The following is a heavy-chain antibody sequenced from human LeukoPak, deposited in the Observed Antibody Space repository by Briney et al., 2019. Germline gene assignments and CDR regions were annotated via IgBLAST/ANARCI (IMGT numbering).Heavy chain of an antibody. Sequence: GGSLRLSCAASGFTFSSYAMSRVRQAPGKGLEWVSTISGGGGSTYYADSVKGRFTISRDNSKNTLYLQMNSLRVEDTAVYYCAKDLYGYYAMDVWGQGTTVTVSS. D-gene: IGHD3-10*01. CDR3: AKDLYGYYAMDV. J-gene: IGHJ6*02. CDR1: GFTFSSYA. V-gene: IGHV3-23*01. CDR2: ISGGGGST.